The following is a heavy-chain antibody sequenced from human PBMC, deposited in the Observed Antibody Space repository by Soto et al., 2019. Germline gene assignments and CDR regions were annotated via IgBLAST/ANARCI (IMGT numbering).Heavy chain of an antibody. D-gene: IGHD3-10*01. V-gene: IGHV1-18*01. Sequence: ASVKVSCKASGYTFTSYGISWVRQAPGQGLEWMGWISAYNGNTNYAQKLQGRVTMTTDTSTSTAYMELRSLRSDDTAVYYCARGPLPNVLLWFGEYLENYYYYGMHVWGQGTTVTVSS. CDR2: ISAYNGNT. CDR1: GYTFTSYG. CDR3: ARGPLPNVLLWFGEYLENYYYYGMHV. J-gene: IGHJ6*02.